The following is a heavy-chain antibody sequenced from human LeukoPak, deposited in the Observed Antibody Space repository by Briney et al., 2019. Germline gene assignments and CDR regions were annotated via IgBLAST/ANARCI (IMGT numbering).Heavy chain of an antibody. V-gene: IGHV1-24*01. Sequence: ASVKVSCKVSGHTLTELSMHWVRQAPGKGLEWMGGFDPEDGETIYAQKFQGRVTMTEDTSTDTAYMELSSLRSEDTAVYYCATGRYSGSYYSTYYYYGMDVWGQGTTVTVSS. CDR2: FDPEDGET. CDR3: ATGRYSGSYYSTYYYYGMDV. J-gene: IGHJ6*02. D-gene: IGHD1-26*01. CDR1: GHTLTELS.